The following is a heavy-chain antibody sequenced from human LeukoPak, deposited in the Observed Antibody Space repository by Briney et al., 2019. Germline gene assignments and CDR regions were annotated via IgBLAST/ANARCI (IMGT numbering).Heavy chain of an antibody. CDR3: ARKGASSWFGYYYYYMDV. J-gene: IGHJ6*03. D-gene: IGHD6-13*01. Sequence: SETLSLTCTVSGGSISSYYWSWIRQPPGKGLEWIGEIYHSGSTNYNPSLKSRVTISVDKSKNQFSLKLSSVTAADTAVYYCARKGASSWFGYYYYYMDVWGKGTTVTVSS. V-gene: IGHV4-59*12. CDR2: IYHSGST. CDR1: GGSISSYY.